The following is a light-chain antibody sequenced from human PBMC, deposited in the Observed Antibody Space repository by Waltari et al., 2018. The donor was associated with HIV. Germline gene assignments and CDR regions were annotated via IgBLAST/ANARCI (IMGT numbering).Light chain of an antibody. J-gene: IGLJ2*01. CDR1: KLGAKY. Sequence: SYELTQPPSVSVSPGQTASITCSGDKLGAKYACWYQQKPGQSPVLVIYQDNKRPSGIPERFSGSNSGNTATLTISGTQAMDEADYYCQAWGSSLVVFGGGTKLTVL. V-gene: IGLV3-1*01. CDR3: QAWGSSLVV. CDR2: QDN.